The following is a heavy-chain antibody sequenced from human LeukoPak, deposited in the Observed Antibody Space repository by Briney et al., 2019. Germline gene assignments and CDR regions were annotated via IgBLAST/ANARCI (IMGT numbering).Heavy chain of an antibody. CDR2: INPNSGGT. V-gene: IGHV1-2*02. Sequence: GASVKVSCKASGYTFTGYYMHWVRQAPGQGLEWMGWINPNSGGTNYAQKFQGRVTMIRDTSISTAYMELSRLRSDDTAVYYCARDPDYDILTGYYQPLYYFDYWGQGTLVTVSS. D-gene: IGHD3-9*01. J-gene: IGHJ4*02. CDR1: GYTFTGYY. CDR3: ARDPDYDILTGYYQPLYYFDY.